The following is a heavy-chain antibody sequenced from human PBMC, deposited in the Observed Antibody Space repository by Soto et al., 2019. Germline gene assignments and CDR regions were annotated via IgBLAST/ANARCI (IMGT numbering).Heavy chain of an antibody. CDR3: AKEVFTGRRSNVDD. CDR1: GFPFNRYA. CDR2: ISGSGGTT. Sequence: PGRSLRLSCAASGFPFNRYAMSWVRQAPGKGLECVSTISGSGGTTYYADSVKGRFTISRDNSKNTLYLQMNSLRAEDTAVYYCAKEVFTGRRSNVDDWGQGTLVTFSS. J-gene: IGHJ4*02. V-gene: IGHV3-23*01.